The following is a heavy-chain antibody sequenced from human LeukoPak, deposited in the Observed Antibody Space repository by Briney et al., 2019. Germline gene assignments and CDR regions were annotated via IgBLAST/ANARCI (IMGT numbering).Heavy chain of an antibody. Sequence: PGGSLRLSCAASGFTVSSNYMSWVRQAPGKGLEWVSVIYSGGSTYYADSVKGRFTISGHNSKNTLYLQMNSLRAEDTAVYYCARSLEPWKIDYWGQGTLVTVSS. CDR2: IYSGGST. CDR3: ARSLEPWKIDY. CDR1: GFTVSSNY. V-gene: IGHV3-53*04. D-gene: IGHD1-1*01. J-gene: IGHJ4*02.